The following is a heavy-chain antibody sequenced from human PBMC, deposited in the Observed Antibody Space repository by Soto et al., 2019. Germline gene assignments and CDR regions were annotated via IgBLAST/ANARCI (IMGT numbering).Heavy chain of an antibody. Sequence: QVQMVESGGGVVQPGRSLRLSCAASGFTFRNYGMHWVRQAPGKGLEWVAVISNDGSNKYYGDSVKGRFTLSRDNSNNTLYLQMNSLRTEDTAVYYCARTYASSSGFGYFDLWGRGTLVTVSS. CDR1: GFTFRNYG. D-gene: IGHD6-6*01. V-gene: IGHV3-30*03. CDR3: ARTYASSSGFGYFDL. CDR2: ISNDGSNK. J-gene: IGHJ2*01.